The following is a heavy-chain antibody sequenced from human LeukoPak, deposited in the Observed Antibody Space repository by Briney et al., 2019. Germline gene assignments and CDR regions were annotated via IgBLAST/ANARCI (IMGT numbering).Heavy chain of an antibody. D-gene: IGHD6-6*01. V-gene: IGHV4-39*07. CDR3: ARIAYSSSTDY. CDR2: MYYSGNT. Sequence: SETLSLTCTVSDGSISSSSYYWGWIRQPPGKGLEWIGSMYYSGNTYYNPSLKSRVTISVDTSKNQFSLKLSSVTAADTAVYYCARIAYSSSTDYWGQGTLVTVSS. J-gene: IGHJ4*02. CDR1: DGSISSSSYY.